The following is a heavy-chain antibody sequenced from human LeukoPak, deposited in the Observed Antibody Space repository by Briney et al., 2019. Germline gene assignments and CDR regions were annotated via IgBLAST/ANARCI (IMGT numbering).Heavy chain of an antibody. V-gene: IGHV4-4*09. J-gene: IGHJ5*02. CDR2: IYTSGST. Sequence: SETLSLTCTVSGGSISSNYWNWIRQPPGKGLEWIGYIYTSGSTNYNPSLKSRVTISVDTSKNQFSLKLSSVTAADTAVYYCARREMPYYNGYNWFDPWGQGTLVTVSS. D-gene: IGHD1-26*01. CDR3: ARREMPYYNGYNWFDP. CDR1: GGSISSNY.